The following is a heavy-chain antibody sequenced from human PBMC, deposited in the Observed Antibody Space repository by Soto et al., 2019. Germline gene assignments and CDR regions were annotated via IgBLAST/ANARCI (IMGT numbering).Heavy chain of an antibody. CDR1: GYTFTTYG. CDR2: INGYNGNT. V-gene: IGHV1-18*01. D-gene: IGHD6-19*01. CDR3: AREGSAPYYYYGMDV. Sequence: QVQLEQSGAEVKKPGDSMKVSCKASGYTFTTYGISWVRQAPGQGLEGMGWINGYNGNTDYPQKLRGRVTMTTDTSTSTAYMALRSLRSDDTAVYYCAREGSAPYYYYGMDVWGQGTTVTVSS. J-gene: IGHJ6*02.